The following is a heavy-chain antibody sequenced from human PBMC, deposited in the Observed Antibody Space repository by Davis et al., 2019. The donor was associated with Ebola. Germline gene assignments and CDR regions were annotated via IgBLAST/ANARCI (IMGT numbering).Heavy chain of an antibody. D-gene: IGHD2-2*01. CDR1: GLSSSNYW. Sequence: GESLKISCKGSGLSSSNYWIGWVRQMPGKGLEWVGIILLDDSDVRYSPSFQGHVTISADKSSSTAYLHWSSLKASDTAMYYCARVPVVPAASGVDYWGQGTLVTVSS. CDR3: ARVPVVPAASGVDY. CDR2: ILLDDSDV. J-gene: IGHJ4*02. V-gene: IGHV5-51*01.